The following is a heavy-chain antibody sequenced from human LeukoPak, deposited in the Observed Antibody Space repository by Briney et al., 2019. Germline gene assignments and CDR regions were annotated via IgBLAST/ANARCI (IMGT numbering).Heavy chain of an antibody. V-gene: IGHV3-23*01. J-gene: IGHJ6*03. CDR2: ISGSGGST. CDR3: AKDVLRFLAWAPSYYYMDV. Sequence: GGSLRLSCAASGFTFSSYAMSWVRQAPGNGLEWVSAISGSGGSTSYADSVKGRFTISRDNSKNTLYLPMNGLRAEETAVYYCAKDVLRFLAWAPSYYYMDVWGKGTTVTVSS. D-gene: IGHD3-3*01. CDR1: GFTFSSYA.